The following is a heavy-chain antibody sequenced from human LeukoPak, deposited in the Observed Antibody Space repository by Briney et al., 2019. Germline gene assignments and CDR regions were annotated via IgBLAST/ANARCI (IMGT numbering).Heavy chain of an antibody. V-gene: IGHV4-39*07. J-gene: IGHJ4*02. D-gene: IGHD3-22*01. Sequence: SETLSLTCTVSGGSISSSTYYWGWVRQPPGKGLEWIGSMYYSGSTYYNPSLKSRVTISMDTSKNQFFLKLSSVTAADTAMYYCAGKYYYDTSGYFYVDWWGRGILVTVSS. CDR3: AGKYYYDTSGYFYVDW. CDR2: MYYSGST. CDR1: GGSISSSTYY.